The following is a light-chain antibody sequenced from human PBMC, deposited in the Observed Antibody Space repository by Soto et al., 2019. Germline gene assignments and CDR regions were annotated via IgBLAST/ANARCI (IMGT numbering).Light chain of an antibody. Sequence: EVALTQSPGTLSLSPGERATLSCRASQSVSSSHLAWYQQKRGQAPRLLIYDTSTRATGSPDRFSGSGSGTDFTLTISRLEPEDFAVYHCQQYGASPWTFGQGTKVEVK. CDR2: DTS. V-gene: IGKV3-20*01. CDR3: QQYGASPWT. J-gene: IGKJ1*01. CDR1: QSVSSSH.